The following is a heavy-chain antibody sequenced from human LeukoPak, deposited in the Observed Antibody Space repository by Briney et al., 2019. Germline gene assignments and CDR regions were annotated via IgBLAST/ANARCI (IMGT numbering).Heavy chain of an antibody. CDR1: GGSFSGYY. V-gene: IGHV4-34*01. CDR3: ARGPGYSSSDGAFDI. J-gene: IGHJ3*02. CDR2: INHSGST. Sequence: PSETLSLTCAVYGGSFSGYYWSWIRQPPGKGLERIGEINHSGSTNYNPSLKSRVTISVDTSKNQFSLKLSSVTAADTAVYYCARGPGYSSSDGAFDIWGQGTMVTVSS. D-gene: IGHD6-13*01.